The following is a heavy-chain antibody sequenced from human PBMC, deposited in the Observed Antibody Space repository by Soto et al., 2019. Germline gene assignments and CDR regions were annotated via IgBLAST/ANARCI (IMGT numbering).Heavy chain of an antibody. V-gene: IGHV1-18*01. CDR2: TSANTGNT. J-gene: IGHJ4*02. Sequence: GXSVKVSCKASGYTFTRWGINWVRQAPVQGLEWMGWTSANTGNTNYAQKFQGRVTMTIDTSTTTAFMELRSLRSDDTAVYYCARGDSITDENWGQGTLVTVSS. D-gene: IGHD3-22*01. CDR3: ARGDSITDEN. CDR1: GYTFTRWG.